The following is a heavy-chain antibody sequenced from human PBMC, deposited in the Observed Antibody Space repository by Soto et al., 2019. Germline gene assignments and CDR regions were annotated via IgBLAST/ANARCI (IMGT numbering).Heavy chain of an antibody. Sequence: EVQLVESGGGLVQPGGSLRLSCVASGFTFSTYSMNWVRQAPGKGLEWVSYISTGSSTIYYAASVKGRFTISRDNAKNPLYLQMNSLRDEDTAVYYCARGKYTYGTDYWGQGTLVTVSS. CDR2: ISTGSSTI. D-gene: IGHD5-18*01. CDR1: GFTFSTYS. J-gene: IGHJ4*02. V-gene: IGHV3-48*02. CDR3: ARGKYTYGTDY.